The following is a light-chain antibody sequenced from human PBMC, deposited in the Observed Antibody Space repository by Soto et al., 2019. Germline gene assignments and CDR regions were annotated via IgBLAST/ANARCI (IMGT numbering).Light chain of an antibody. Sequence: DIQMTQFPSSLSASVGDRVTITCRVSQSISSYLNWYQHKPGKAPKVLIYAASSLQSGVPSRFSGSGSGTDFTLTINSLQAEDFATYYCQQSYNTLITFGHGTRLEIK. CDR2: AAS. CDR3: QQSYNTLIT. J-gene: IGKJ5*01. CDR1: QSISSY. V-gene: IGKV1-39*01.